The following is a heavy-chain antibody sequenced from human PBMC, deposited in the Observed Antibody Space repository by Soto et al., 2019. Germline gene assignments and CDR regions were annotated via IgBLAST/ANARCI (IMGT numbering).Heavy chain of an antibody. CDR3: ASVRGSARGY. CDR2: IYHSGST. D-gene: IGHD1-26*01. V-gene: IGHV4-4*02. Sequence: SETLSLTCAVSGGSLSSSNWWSWVRQPPGKGLEWIGEIYHSGSTNYNPSLKSRVTISVDKSKNQFSLNLSSVTAADAAIYYCASVRGSARGYWGQGTLVTVSS. CDR1: GGSLSSSNW. J-gene: IGHJ4*02.